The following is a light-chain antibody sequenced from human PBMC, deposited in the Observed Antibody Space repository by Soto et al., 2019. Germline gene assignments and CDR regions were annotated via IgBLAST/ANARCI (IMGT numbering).Light chain of an antibody. CDR2: SSS. J-gene: IGKJ1*01. CDR3: QQYKDWPTT. CDR1: QTLASM. Sequence: IVLTQSPATLSVSPGERATLSCWASQTLASMVAWCRQKSGQAPRLLIYSSSARATGVPARFSGYGSGTDFTLTISSLQSEDLGVYYCQQYKDWPTTFGQGTKVEV. V-gene: IGKV3-15*01.